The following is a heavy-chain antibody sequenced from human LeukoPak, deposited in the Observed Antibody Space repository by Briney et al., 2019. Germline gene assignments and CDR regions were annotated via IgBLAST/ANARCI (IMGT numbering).Heavy chain of an antibody. Sequence: TGESLKISCKASENSFTTSWIGWVRQMPGRGLEWMGIIYPGDSDTRYSPSFQGQVTISADKSISTAYLQWSSLKASDTAMYYCANTRFKDLFDAFDIWGQGTMVTVSS. CDR1: ENSFTTSW. J-gene: IGHJ3*02. CDR3: ANTRFKDLFDAFDI. V-gene: IGHV5-51*01. CDR2: IYPGDSDT.